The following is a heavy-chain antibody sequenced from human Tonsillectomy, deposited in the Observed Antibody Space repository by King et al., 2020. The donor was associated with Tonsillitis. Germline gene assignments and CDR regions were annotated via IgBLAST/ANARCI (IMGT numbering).Heavy chain of an antibody. V-gene: IGHV4-39*01. CDR1: GGSISSSSYY. D-gene: IGHD3-10*01. J-gene: IGHJ4*02. Sequence: QLQESGPGLVKPSETLSLTCTVSGGSISSSSYYWGWIRQPPGKGPEWIVNIYHTGNTYYNPSLKSRVTMSVDTSKNQFSLELNSVTAADTAGYYCVGHIAHDFGSGSPAADYWGQGALVTVSS. CDR2: IYHTGNT. CDR3: VGHIAHDFGSGSPAADY.